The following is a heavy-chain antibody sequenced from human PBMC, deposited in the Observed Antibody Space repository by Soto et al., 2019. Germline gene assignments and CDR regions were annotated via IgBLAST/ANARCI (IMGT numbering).Heavy chain of an antibody. Sequence: QVQLVQSGAEVKKPGASVKDSCKASGYTFTSYYMHWVRQAPGQGLEWMGIINPSGGSTSYAQKFQGRVTMTRDTSTSTVYMELSSLRSEDTAVYCCAREFFYDSSGYIRWFDPWGQGTLVTVSS. CDR2: INPSGGST. CDR3: AREFFYDSSGYIRWFDP. D-gene: IGHD3-22*01. CDR1: GYTFTSYY. V-gene: IGHV1-46*01. J-gene: IGHJ5*02.